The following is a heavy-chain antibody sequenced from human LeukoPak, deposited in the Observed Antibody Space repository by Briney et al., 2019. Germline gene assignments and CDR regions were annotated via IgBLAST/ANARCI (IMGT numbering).Heavy chain of an antibody. Sequence: SETLSLTCAVYGGSFSGYYWSWIRQPPGKGLEWIGEINHSGSTNYNPSLKSRVTISVDTSKNQFSLKLSSVTAADTAVYYCARHVRWRFVYDIWGQGTMVTVSS. CDR2: INHSGST. CDR3: ARHVRWRFVYDI. J-gene: IGHJ3*02. D-gene: IGHD2-8*01. CDR1: GGSFSGYY. V-gene: IGHV4-34*01.